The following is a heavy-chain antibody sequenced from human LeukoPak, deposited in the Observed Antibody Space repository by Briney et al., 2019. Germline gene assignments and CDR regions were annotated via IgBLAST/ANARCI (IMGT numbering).Heavy chain of an antibody. CDR3: AKEMDLSRYCSSTSCHPFDF. D-gene: IGHD2-2*01. Sequence: LPGGSLRLSCAASGFTFSSYAMSWVRQAPGKGLEWVSAISGSGGSTYYADSVKGRFTISRDNAKNSLYLQMGSLSTEDTAFYYCAKEMDLSRYCSSTSCHPFDFWGQGTLVTVSS. CDR1: GFTFSSYA. J-gene: IGHJ4*02. CDR2: ISGSGGST. V-gene: IGHV3-23*01.